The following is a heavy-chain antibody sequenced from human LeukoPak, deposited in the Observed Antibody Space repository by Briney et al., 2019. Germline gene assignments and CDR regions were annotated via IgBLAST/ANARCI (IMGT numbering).Heavy chain of an antibody. CDR2: IYYSGST. Sequence: PSETLSLTCTVSGGSISSYYWSWIRQPPGKGLSGLGYIYYSGSTSYNPSLKSRVTISVDTSKKQFSLKLSSVTAADTAFYYCARYIVSYPHDAFDIWGQGTMVTVSS. D-gene: IGHD1-26*01. CDR1: GGSISSYY. V-gene: IGHV4-59*01. CDR3: ARYIVSYPHDAFDI. J-gene: IGHJ3*02.